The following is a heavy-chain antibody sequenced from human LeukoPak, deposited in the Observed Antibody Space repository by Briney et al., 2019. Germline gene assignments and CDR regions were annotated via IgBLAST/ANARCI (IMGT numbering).Heavy chain of an antibody. V-gene: IGHV3-74*01. D-gene: IGHD3-9*01. CDR1: GFTFSSYW. CDR3: ARGTGYRVFDY. Sequence: GGSLRLSCAASGFTFSSYWIHWVRQAPGKGLLWVSRINSDGSSTSYADSVKGRFTISRDNAKNTLYLQMNSLRADDTAVYYCARGTGYRVFDYWGQGTLVTVSS. CDR2: INSDGSST. J-gene: IGHJ4*02.